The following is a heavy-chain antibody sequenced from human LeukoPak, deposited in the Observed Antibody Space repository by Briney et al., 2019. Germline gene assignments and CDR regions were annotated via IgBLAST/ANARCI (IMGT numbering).Heavy chain of an antibody. CDR3: AKYAPPTTVVTRFFDY. D-gene: IGHD4-23*01. J-gene: IGHJ4*02. Sequence: GGSLRLSCAASGFGFSSYVMTWVRQAPGKGLEWVSVIGGEGGGIQYADSVKGRFSISRDNSKNTLYLQMNSLRAEDTAVYYCAKYAPPTTVVTRFFDYWGQGTLVTVSS. CDR1: GFGFSSYV. CDR2: IGGEGGGI. V-gene: IGHV3-23*01.